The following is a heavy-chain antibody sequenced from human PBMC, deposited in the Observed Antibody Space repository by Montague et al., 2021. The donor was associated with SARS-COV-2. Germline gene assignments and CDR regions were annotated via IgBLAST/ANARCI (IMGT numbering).Heavy chain of an antibody. D-gene: IGHD3-10*01. J-gene: IGHJ3*02. CDR2: IYYSGTT. V-gene: IGHV4-39*01. CDR1: GGSITRNYY. CDR3: ARPLVRGVPKAFDI. Sequence: SETLSLTCTVSGGSITRNYYWGWIRQPPRKGLEWVGNIYYSGTTFINPSLESRVTISVDASKNQFSLNLTSVTAADTAVYYCARPLVRGVPKAFDIWGQGALVIASS.